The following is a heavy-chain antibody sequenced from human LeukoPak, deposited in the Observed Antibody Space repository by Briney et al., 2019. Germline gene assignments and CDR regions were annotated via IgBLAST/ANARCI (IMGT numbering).Heavy chain of an antibody. CDR2: ITSSSIYI. D-gene: IGHD4-11*01. J-gene: IGHJ3*02. CDR3: ERGYSNYGYTFDI. V-gene: IGHV3-21*01. CDR1: VFTLSAHG. Sequence: GGSLRLSCAASVFTLSAHGMNCGREAPGKGVEWGSSITSSSIYIYYADSLKGRLTISRDSPRNSLYLQINIRRTEDTPVYYCERGYSNYGYTFDIWGQGTMVTVSS.